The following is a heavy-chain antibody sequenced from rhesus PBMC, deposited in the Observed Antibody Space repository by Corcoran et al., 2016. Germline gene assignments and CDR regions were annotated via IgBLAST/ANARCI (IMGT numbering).Heavy chain of an antibody. CDR3: AKRGDCTSTTCYVPFDY. CDR1: GFTFSSYW. CDR2: INSGGGST. D-gene: IGHD2-2*01. J-gene: IGHJ4*01. V-gene: IGHV3S42*01. Sequence: EVQLVESGGGLAKPGGSLRLSCAASGFTFSSYWMNWVRQTPGTWLEWISAINSGGGSTYYAGSVKGRFTIARDKAKNTLSLQMNSLRAEDTAVYYCAKRGDCTSTTCYVPFDYWGQGVLVTVSS.